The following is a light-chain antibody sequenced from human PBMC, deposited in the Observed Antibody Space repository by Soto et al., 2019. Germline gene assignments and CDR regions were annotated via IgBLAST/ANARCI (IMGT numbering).Light chain of an antibody. Sequence: EIVMTQSPATLSVSPGERATLSCRASQSVSSNLAWYQQKPGQAPRLLIYGASTRATGIPARFSGSGSGTEFTPTISSMQSEDFSVYYCQQYNNWRWTFGQGTKVEIK. CDR1: QSVSSN. V-gene: IGKV3-15*01. J-gene: IGKJ1*01. CDR3: QQYNNWRWT. CDR2: GAS.